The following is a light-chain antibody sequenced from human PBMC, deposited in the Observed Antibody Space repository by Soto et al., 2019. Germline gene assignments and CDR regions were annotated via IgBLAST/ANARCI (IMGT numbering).Light chain of an antibody. CDR2: DVN. Sequence: QSVLTQPASVSGSPGQSITISCTGTSSDVGGYNYVSWYQQHPGKAPKLMIYDVNTRPSGVSNRFSGSKSGNTASLTISGLQDEDEADYYCSSDTSSISFGGGTKLTVL. J-gene: IGLJ2*01. CDR1: SSDVGGYNY. V-gene: IGLV2-14*01. CDR3: SSDTSSIS.